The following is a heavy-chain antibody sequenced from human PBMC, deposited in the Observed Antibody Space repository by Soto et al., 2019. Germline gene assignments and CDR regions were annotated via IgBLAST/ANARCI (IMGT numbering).Heavy chain of an antibody. CDR2: IDPSDSYT. V-gene: IGHV5-10-1*01. Sequence: PGESLKISCNGSGYSFTSYWISWVRQMPGKGLEWMGRIDPSDSYTNYSPSFQGHVTISADKSISTAYLQWSSLKASDTAMYYCARHNPIAVAGTPGYYYYGMDVWGQGTTVTVSS. CDR3: ARHNPIAVAGTPGYYYYGMDV. CDR1: GYSFTSYW. J-gene: IGHJ6*02. D-gene: IGHD6-19*01.